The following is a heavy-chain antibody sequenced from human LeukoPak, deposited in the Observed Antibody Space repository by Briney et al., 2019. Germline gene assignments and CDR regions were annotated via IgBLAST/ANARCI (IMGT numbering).Heavy chain of an antibody. CDR3: ARHLRFGSSALPRDVFDI. J-gene: IGHJ3*02. Sequence: SQTLSLTCTVSGGSISSGSHHWTWIRQPAGNGLEWVGRISTSGSTNYNPSLKGRVTISVDTSKNQFSLILSSVTATDTAVYYCARHLRFGSSALPRDVFDIWGRGTVVSVSS. CDR1: GGSISSGSHH. CDR2: ISTSGST. V-gene: IGHV4-61*02. D-gene: IGHD1-26*01.